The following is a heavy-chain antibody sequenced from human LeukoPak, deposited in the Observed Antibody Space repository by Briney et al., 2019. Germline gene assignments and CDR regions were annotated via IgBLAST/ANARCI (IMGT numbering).Heavy chain of an antibody. J-gene: IGHJ4*02. V-gene: IGHV3-23*01. Sequence: GGSLRLSCAASGFTFSSYSMNWVRQAPGKGLEWVSAISGSGGSTYYADSVKGRFTISRDNSKNTLYLQMNSLRAEDTAVYYCAKVFLGPRYYFDYWGQGTLVTVSS. CDR1: GFTFSSYS. CDR3: AKVFLGPRYYFDY. CDR2: ISGSGGST. D-gene: IGHD7-27*01.